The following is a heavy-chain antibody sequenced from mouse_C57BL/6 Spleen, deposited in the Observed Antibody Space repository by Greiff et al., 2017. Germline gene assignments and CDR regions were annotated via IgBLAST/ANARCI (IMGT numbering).Heavy chain of an antibody. D-gene: IGHD2-12*01. J-gene: IGHJ2*01. CDR3: AREEVTEDLYYYGC. V-gene: IGHV1-22*01. CDR1: GYTFTDYN. CDR2: INPKNGGT. Sequence: EVKLQQSGPELAKPGASVKMSCKASGYTFTDYNMHWVKQSPGQSLEWIGYINPKNGGTSYNQKFKGKATLTVNKSSSTAYMELRSLTSEDSAVYYCAREEVTEDLYYYGCWGQGTTVTVAS.